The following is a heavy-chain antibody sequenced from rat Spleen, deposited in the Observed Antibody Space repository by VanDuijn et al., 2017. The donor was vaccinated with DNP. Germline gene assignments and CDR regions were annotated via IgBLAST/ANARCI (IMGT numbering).Heavy chain of an antibody. CDR2: MRYDGDT. J-gene: IGHJ2*01. CDR3: AREGLSSYIYVGYFDY. CDR1: GFSLTSYH. D-gene: IGHD1-2*01. Sequence: QVQLKESGPGLVQPSQTLSLTCTVSGFSLTSYHVNWVRQPQGKGLEWMGRMRYDGDTYYNSTLKSRLSISRDTSKNQVCLKMNSRQSEDIATYYCAREGLSSYIYVGYFDYWGQGVMVTVSS. V-gene: IGHV2-34*01.